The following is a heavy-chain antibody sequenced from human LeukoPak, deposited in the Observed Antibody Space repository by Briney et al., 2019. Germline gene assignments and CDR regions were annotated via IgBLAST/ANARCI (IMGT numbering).Heavy chain of an antibody. CDR3: ARSRSGTYLLAY. D-gene: IGHD1-26*01. CDR1: GGSISSYY. V-gene: IGHV4-59*01. Sequence: SETLSLTCTVSGGSISSYYWSWIRQPPGKGLEWIGYIYYSGSTNYNPSLKSRVTISVDTSKNQFSLKLSSVTAADTAVYYCARSRSGTYLLAYWGQGTLVTVSS. CDR2: IYYSGST. J-gene: IGHJ4*02.